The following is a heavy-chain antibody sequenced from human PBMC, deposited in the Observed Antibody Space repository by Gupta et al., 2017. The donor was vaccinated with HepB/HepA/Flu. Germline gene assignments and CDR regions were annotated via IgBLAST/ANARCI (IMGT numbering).Heavy chain of an antibody. CDR1: GFSFGGTA. D-gene: IGHD3-3*02. J-gene: IGHJ6*03. CDR2: IGSDMRP. CDR3: AKDLHFWSGMDV. V-gene: IGHV3-23*01. Sequence: EVQLLESGGGLVQPGGSLRLSCAVSGFSFGGTAMSWVRQAPGKGLEWVSGIGSDMRPHYTDSVGGRFTISRDNSENTMYLQMSSLRAEDTAVYYCAKDLHFWSGMDVWGKGTTVSVSS.